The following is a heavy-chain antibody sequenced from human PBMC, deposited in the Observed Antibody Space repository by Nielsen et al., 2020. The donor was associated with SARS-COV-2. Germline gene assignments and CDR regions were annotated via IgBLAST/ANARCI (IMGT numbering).Heavy chain of an antibody. D-gene: IGHD3-22*01. V-gene: IGHV4-31*11. J-gene: IGHJ3*01. Sequence: SETLSLTCAVYGGSFSGYYWSWIRQHPAKGLEWIGYIYDSGSTYSNPSLTYYNPSLKSRVFISLDTSKNQFSLKLSSVTAADTAVYYCARYDTNGKENFDVWGQGTGVTVSP. CDR2: IYDSGSTYSNPSLT. CDR3: ARYDTNGKENFDV. CDR1: GGSFSGYY.